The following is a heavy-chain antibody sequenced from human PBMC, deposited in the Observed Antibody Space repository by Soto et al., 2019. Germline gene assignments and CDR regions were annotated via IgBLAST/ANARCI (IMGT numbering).Heavy chain of an antibody. J-gene: IGHJ5*02. CDR3: TIVRVADSGLDH. CDR2: MSYDGSDT. D-gene: IGHD3-10*02. V-gene: IGHV3-30*02. Sequence: GGSLRLSCGASGFIFSNNGMHWVRQTPGKGLEWVAFMSYDGSDTFYADSVKGRFTISRDNSKNTLFLHMSNLRAEDTAMYYCTIVRVADSGLDHWGQGTLVTVSS. CDR1: GFIFSNNG.